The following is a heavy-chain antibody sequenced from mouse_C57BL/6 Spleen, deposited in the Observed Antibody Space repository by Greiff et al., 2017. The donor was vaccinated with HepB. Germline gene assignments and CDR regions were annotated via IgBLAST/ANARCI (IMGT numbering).Heavy chain of an antibody. CDR2: INYDGSST. D-gene: IGHD2-3*01. Sequence: EVQRVESEGGLVQPGSSMKLSCTASGFTFSDYYMAWVRQVPEKGLEWVANINYDGSSTYYLDSLKSRFIISRDNAKNILYLQMSSLKSEDTATYYCARGGDGYYYDYWGQGTTLTVSS. V-gene: IGHV5-16*01. CDR1: GFTFSDYY. J-gene: IGHJ2*01. CDR3: ARGGDGYYYDY.